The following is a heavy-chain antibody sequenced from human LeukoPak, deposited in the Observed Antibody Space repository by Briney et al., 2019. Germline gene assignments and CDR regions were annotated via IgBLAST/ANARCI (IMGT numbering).Heavy chain of an antibody. CDR1: GGSFSGYY. CDR2: INHSGST. CDR3: ARGRFDFWSGPFAXD. Sequence: SETLSLTCAVYGGSFSGYYWSWIRQPPGKGLEWIGEINHSGSTNYNPSLKSRVTISVDTSKNQFSLKLSSVTAADTAVYYCARGRFDFWSGPFAXDWGQGTLVTVSS. D-gene: IGHD3-3*01. J-gene: IGHJ4*02. V-gene: IGHV4-34*01.